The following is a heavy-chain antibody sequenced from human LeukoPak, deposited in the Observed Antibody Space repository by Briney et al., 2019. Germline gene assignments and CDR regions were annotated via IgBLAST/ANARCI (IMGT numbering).Heavy chain of an antibody. V-gene: IGHV3-9*01. CDR1: GFTFDDYA. J-gene: IGHJ6*03. CDR2: ISWNSGSI. CDR3: AKDPVGRYQLPPYYYYYMDV. D-gene: IGHD2-2*01. Sequence: GRSLRLSCAASGFTFDDYAMHWVRQAPGKGLEWVSGISWNSGSIGYADSVKGRFTISRDNSKNTLYLQMNSLRAEDTAVYYCAKDPVGRYQLPPYYYYYMDVWGKGTTVTVSS.